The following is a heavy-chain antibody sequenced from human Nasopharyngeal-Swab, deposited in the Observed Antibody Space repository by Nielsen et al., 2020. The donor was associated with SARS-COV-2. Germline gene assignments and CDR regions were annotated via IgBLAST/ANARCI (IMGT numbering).Heavy chain of an antibody. CDR3: ARGFGESYWGYDY. J-gene: IGHJ4*02. V-gene: IGHV3-30*04. Sequence: WIRQPPGKGLEWVAVISYDGSNKYYADSVKGRFTISRDNSKNTLYLQMNSLRAEDTAVYYCARGFGESYWGYDYWGQGTLVTVSS. D-gene: IGHD1-26*01. CDR2: ISYDGSNK.